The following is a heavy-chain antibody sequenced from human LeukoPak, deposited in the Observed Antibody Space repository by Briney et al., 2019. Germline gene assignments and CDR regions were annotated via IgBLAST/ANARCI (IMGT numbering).Heavy chain of an antibody. CDR2: ISYDGSNK. J-gene: IGHJ4*02. V-gene: IGHV3-30*18. CDR3: AKEGYDSSGYIDY. D-gene: IGHD3-22*01. Sequence: PGGSLRLSCAASGFTFSSYGMHWVRQAPGKGLEWVAVISYDGSNKYYADSVKGRFTISRDNSKNTLYLQMNSLRAEDTAVYYCAKEGYDSSGYIDYWGQGTLVTVSS. CDR1: GFTFSSYG.